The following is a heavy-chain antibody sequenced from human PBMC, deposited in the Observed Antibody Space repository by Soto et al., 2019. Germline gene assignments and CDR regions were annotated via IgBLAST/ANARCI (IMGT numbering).Heavy chain of an antibody. V-gene: IGHV1-24*01. Sequence: ASVKVSCKVSGYTLTELSMHWVRQAPGKGLEWMGGFDPDDGETIYAQKLQGRVTMTTDTSTSTAYMELSSLRSDDTAVYYCERFSGYYRNFDYWGQGTLVTVSS. CDR1: GYTLTELS. CDR2: FDPDDGET. J-gene: IGHJ4*02. D-gene: IGHD3-22*01. CDR3: ERFSGYYRNFDY.